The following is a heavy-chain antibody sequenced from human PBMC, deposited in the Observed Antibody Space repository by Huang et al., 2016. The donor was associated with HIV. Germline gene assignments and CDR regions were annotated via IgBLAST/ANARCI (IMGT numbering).Heavy chain of an antibody. J-gene: IGHJ5*02. Sequence: QEQLVQSGAEVKKPGASVPVSCKASGYTFSFHDVHWVRQVSGQGLEWMGGANPRSGITGYERKIQGRSTMTPNTYVTTAYIEWRSLTSEDTAVYFCARGPLHRAIMNWGEGFDDGWRTGFDPWGQGTLVIVTS. CDR3: ARGPLHRAIMNWGEGFDDGWRTGFDP. D-gene: IGHD7-27*01. V-gene: IGHV1-8*01. CDR2: ANPRSGIT. CDR1: GYTFSFHD.